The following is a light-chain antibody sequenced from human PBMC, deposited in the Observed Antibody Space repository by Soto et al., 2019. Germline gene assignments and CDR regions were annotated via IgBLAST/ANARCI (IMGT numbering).Light chain of an antibody. CDR1: QSVSSN. V-gene: IGKV3-15*01. Sequence: ILMTQSPVTLSVSPGERATLSCRASQSVSSNLAWYQQKPGQAPRLLIYGASTRATGIPVRFSGSGSGTDFTLTISSLQSEDFAVYYCQQYNKWPFWTFGQGTKVEIK. CDR3: QQYNKWPFWT. J-gene: IGKJ1*01. CDR2: GAS.